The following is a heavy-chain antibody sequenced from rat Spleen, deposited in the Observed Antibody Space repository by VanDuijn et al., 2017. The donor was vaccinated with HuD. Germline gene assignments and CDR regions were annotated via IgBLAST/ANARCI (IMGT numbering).Heavy chain of an antibody. J-gene: IGHJ4*01. V-gene: IGHV5-7*01. D-gene: IGHD4-3*01. CDR3: ARRKSGYGVMDA. CDR2: ISYDGSST. Sequence: EVQLVESGGGLVQPGRSLKLSCAASGFTFSDYNMAWVRQAPKKGLEWVATISYDGSSTYYRDSVKGRFTISRDNAKSTLYLQMDSLRSEDTATYYCARRKSGYGVMDALGQGASVTVSS. CDR1: GFTFSDYN.